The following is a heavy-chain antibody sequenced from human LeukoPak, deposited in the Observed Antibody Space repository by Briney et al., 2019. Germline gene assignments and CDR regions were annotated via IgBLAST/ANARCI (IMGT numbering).Heavy chain of an antibody. Sequence: GESLKISFKGSGXNFTHYCIAWVRQMPGKGLEWMGIIYPNDSDTRYGPSFQGHVSISADKSINTAYLKWSSLKASDAAMYFCARRRSGSYIDYWGQGTLVTVSS. CDR1: GXNFTHYC. CDR3: ARRRSGSYIDY. D-gene: IGHD1-26*01. J-gene: IGHJ4*03. V-gene: IGHV5-51*01. CDR2: IYPNDSDT.